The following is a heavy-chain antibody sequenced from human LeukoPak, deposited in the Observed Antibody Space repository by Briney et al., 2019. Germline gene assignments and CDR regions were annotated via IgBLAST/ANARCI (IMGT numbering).Heavy chain of an antibody. Sequence: GGSLRLSCAASGFTFSSYSINWVRQAPGKGLEWVSAISGSGGSTYYADSVKGRFTISRDNSKNTLYLQMNILRAEDTAVYYCAKVAIAAHLNWFDPWGQGTLVTVSS. CDR3: AKVAIAAHLNWFDP. CDR2: ISGSGGST. J-gene: IGHJ5*02. V-gene: IGHV3-23*01. CDR1: GFTFSSYS. D-gene: IGHD6-25*01.